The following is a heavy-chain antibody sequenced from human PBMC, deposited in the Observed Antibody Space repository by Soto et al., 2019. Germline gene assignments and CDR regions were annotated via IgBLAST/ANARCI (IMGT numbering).Heavy chain of an antibody. J-gene: IGHJ3*02. CDR1: GFTKSIAP. V-gene: IGHV1-58*01. D-gene: IGHD3-22*01. CDR3: AAVYYYDSSGYYYYAFDI. Sequence: VKGYRKTAGFTKSIAPGGRRILTREQRLEWIGWIVVGSGNTNYAQKFQERVTITRDMSTSTAYMELSSLRSEDTAVYYCAAVYYYDSSGYYYYAFDIWGQGTIVTVSS. CDR2: IVVGSGNT.